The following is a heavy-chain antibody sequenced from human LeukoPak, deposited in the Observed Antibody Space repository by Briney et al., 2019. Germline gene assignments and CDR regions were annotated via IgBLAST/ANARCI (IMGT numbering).Heavy chain of an antibody. D-gene: IGHD2-21*02. CDR2: FDPEDGET. J-gene: IGHJ4*02. Sequence: ASVKVSCKVSGYTLTELSMHWVLQAPGKGLEWMGGFDPEDGETIYAQKFQGRVTMTEDTSTDTAYMELSSLRSVDSAVYYCATDLMRPCGGDCGDYWGQGTLVTVSS. CDR1: GYTLTELS. V-gene: IGHV1-24*01. CDR3: ATDLMRPCGGDCGDY.